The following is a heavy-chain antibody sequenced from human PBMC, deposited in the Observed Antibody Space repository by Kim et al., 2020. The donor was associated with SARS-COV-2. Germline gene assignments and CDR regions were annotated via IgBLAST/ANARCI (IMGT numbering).Heavy chain of an antibody. D-gene: IGHD3-9*01. CDR2: INHSGST. Sequence: SETLSLTCAVYGGSFSGYYWSWIRQPPGKGLEWIGEINHSGSTNYNPSLKSRVTISVDTSKNQFSLKLSSVTAADTAVYYCAREKLRYFDWLPEGMDVWGQGTTVTVSS. V-gene: IGHV4-34*01. CDR3: AREKLRYFDWLPEGMDV. J-gene: IGHJ6*02. CDR1: GGSFSGYY.